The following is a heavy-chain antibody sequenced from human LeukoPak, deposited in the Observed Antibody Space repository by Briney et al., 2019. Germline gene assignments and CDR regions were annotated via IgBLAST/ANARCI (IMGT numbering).Heavy chain of an antibody. J-gene: IGHJ4*02. D-gene: IGHD3-22*01. CDR1: GGTFSSYA. Sequence: SVKVSCKASGGTFSSYAISWERQAPGQGLEWMGGIIPIFGTANYAQKFQGRVTITADESTSTAYMELSSLRSEDTAVYYCARSQSPYYYDSSGYYEQRIDYWGQGTLVTVSS. V-gene: IGHV1-69*13. CDR2: IIPIFGTA. CDR3: ARSQSPYYYDSSGYYEQRIDY.